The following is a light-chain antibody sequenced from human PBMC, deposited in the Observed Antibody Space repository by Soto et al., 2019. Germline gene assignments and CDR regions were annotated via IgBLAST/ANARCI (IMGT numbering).Light chain of an antibody. CDR2: GAS. CDR1: QSVSSN. J-gene: IGKJ1*01. V-gene: IGKV3-15*01. Sequence: EIVMTQSPATLSVSTGERATLSCRASQSVSSNLAWYQQKPGQSPRLLIYGASTRATGIPARFSGSGSGTEFTLTISSLQSEDFAVYYCQQYNNWPLTFGRGTKV. CDR3: QQYNNWPLT.